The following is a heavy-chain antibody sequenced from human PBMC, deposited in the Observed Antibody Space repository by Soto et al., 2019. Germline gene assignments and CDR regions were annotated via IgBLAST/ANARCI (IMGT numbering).Heavy chain of an antibody. CDR3: ARAGLYRREGAFDI. Sequence: QVQLQESGPGLVKPSETLSLTCTVSGGSISSYYWSWIRQPPGKGLEWIGYIYYSGSTNYNPSLKSRVTISVDTSKNQFSLKLSSVTAADTAVYYCARAGLYRREGAFDIWGQGTMVTVSS. D-gene: IGHD1-26*01. V-gene: IGHV4-59*01. CDR2: IYYSGST. CDR1: GGSISSYY. J-gene: IGHJ3*02.